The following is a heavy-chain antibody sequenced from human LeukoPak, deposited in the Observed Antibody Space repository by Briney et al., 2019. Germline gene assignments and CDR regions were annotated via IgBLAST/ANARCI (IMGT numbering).Heavy chain of an antibody. Sequence: SETLSLTCIVSGGSISSYYWGWIRQPPGKGLEWIGSIYYSGSTYYNPSLKSRVTISVDTSKNQFSLKLSSVTAADTAVYYCARDTAMVSGFDPWGQGTLVTVSS. V-gene: IGHV4-39*07. J-gene: IGHJ5*02. D-gene: IGHD5-18*01. CDR2: IYYSGST. CDR1: GGSISSYY. CDR3: ARDTAMVSGFDP.